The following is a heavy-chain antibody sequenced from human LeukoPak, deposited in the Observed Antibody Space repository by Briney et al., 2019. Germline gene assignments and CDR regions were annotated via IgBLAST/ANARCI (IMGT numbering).Heavy chain of an antibody. Sequence: QPGGSLRLSCAASGFTFSSYGMLWVRQAPGKGLEWVAFIRYDGSNKYYADSVKGRFTISRDNSKNTLYLQMNSLRAEDTAVYYCAREKAASPLVERMDVWGQGTTVTVSS. D-gene: IGHD1-1*01. CDR1: GFTFSSYG. CDR2: IRYDGSNK. V-gene: IGHV3-30*02. CDR3: AREKAASPLVERMDV. J-gene: IGHJ6*02.